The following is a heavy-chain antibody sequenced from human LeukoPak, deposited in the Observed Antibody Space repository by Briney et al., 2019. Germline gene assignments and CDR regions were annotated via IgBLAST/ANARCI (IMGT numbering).Heavy chain of an antibody. CDR3: ATHLREQQLVLEGAVDAFDI. J-gene: IGHJ3*02. Sequence: ASVKVSCKVSGYTLTELSMHWVRQAPGKGLEWMGGFDPEDGETIYAQKFQGRVTMTEDTSTDTAYMELSSLRSEDTAVYYCATHLREQQLVLEGAVDAFDIWGQGTMVTVSS. CDR2: FDPEDGET. V-gene: IGHV1-24*01. CDR1: GYTLTELS. D-gene: IGHD6-13*01.